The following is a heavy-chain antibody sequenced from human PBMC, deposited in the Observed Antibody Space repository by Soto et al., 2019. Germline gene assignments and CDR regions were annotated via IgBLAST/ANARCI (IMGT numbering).Heavy chain of an antibody. CDR3: ARFSVTYYYGMDV. CDR1: GGSISSSNW. CDR2: IYHSGST. V-gene: IGHV4-4*02. Sequence: QVQLQESGPGLVKPSGTLSLTCAVSGGSISSSNWWSWVRQPPGKGLEWIGGIYHSGSTNYNQSLKSRATISVDKSKNQFSLKLSSVTAADTAVYDCARFSVTYYYGMDVWGEGTTVTVSS. D-gene: IGHD4-4*01. J-gene: IGHJ6*04.